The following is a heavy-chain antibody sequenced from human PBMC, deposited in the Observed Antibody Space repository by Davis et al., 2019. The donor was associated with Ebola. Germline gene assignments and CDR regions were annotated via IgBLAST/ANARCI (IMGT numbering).Heavy chain of an antibody. CDR1: GGSISSYY. CDR3: ARQLGYCTNGVCYITLNWFDP. D-gene: IGHD2-8*01. Sequence: GSLRLSCTVSGGSISSYYWSWIRQPPGKGLEWIGYIFHSGSTNYNPSLKSRVIISIDTSKNQFSLKLSSVTAADTAVYYCARQLGYCTNGVCYITLNWFDPWGQGTLVTVSS. J-gene: IGHJ5*02. CDR2: IFHSGST. V-gene: IGHV4-59*08.